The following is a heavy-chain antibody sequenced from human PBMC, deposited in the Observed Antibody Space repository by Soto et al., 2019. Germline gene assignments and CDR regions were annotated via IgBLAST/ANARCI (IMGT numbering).Heavy chain of an antibody. V-gene: IGHV2-5*02. CDR1: GSSLSTSGVG. CDR3: AHRPYYGDYGGTFTY. CDR2: IFWDDDK. Sequence: ITWKESGPTLVKATQTLTLTCTFSGSSLSTSGVGLGWIRQPPGKALEWLAAIFWDDDKRYSPSLKSRLTITKGTSRNQVVLTVTNMDPVDTATYYCAHRPYYGDYGGTFTYWGQGALVTVSS. D-gene: IGHD4-17*01. J-gene: IGHJ4*02.